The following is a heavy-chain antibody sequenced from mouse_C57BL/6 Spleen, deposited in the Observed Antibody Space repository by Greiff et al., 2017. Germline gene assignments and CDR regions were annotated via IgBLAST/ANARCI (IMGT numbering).Heavy chain of an antibody. Sequence: EVKLVESGGGLVKPGGSLKLSCAASGFTFSDYGMHWVRQAPEKGLEWVAYISSGSSTIYYADTVKGRFTISRDNAKNTLFLQMTSLRSEDTAMYYCARRIVATSDWYFDVWGTGTTVTVSS. CDR1: GFTFSDYG. D-gene: IGHD1-1*01. CDR3: ARRIVATSDWYFDV. J-gene: IGHJ1*03. V-gene: IGHV5-17*01. CDR2: ISSGSSTI.